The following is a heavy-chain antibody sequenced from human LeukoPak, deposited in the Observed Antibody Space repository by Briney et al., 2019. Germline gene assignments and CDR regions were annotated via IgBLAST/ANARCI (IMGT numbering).Heavy chain of an antibody. CDR1: GGSISSNHHY. CDR2: MYYSGST. Sequence: ASETLSLTCSVSGGSISSNHHYWGWVRQPPGKGLEWIAFMYYSGSTYYNPSLNSRVTISVDTSKNQLSLKLSSVTAADTAVYYCARPKVYYYYMDVWGKGTTVTVSS. J-gene: IGHJ6*03. CDR3: ARPKVYYYYMDV. V-gene: IGHV4-39*01.